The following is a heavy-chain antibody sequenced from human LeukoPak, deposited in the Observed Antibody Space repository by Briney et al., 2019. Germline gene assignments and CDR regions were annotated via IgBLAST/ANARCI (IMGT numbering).Heavy chain of an antibody. J-gene: IGHJ6*03. Sequence: AGGSLRLSCAASGFTVSSNYMSWVRQAPGKGLEWVSVIYAGGSTYYADSVKGRFTISRDNAKNSLYLQMNSLRAEDTAVYYCARDPYSGSYGDSYYYYMDVWGKGTTVTISS. V-gene: IGHV3-53*01. CDR1: GFTVSSNY. CDR2: IYAGGST. CDR3: ARDPYSGSYGDSYYYYMDV. D-gene: IGHD1-26*01.